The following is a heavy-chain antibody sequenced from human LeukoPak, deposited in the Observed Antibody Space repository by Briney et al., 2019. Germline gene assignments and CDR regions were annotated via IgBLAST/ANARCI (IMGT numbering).Heavy chain of an antibody. V-gene: IGHV4-39*01. CDR3: ASFYCSGGSCYQYYSYYYMDV. CDR1: GGSISSSSYY. D-gene: IGHD2-15*01. CDR2: IYYSGST. Sequence: SETLSLTCTVSGGSISSSSYYWGWIRQPPGKGLEWIGIIYYSGSTYSNPSLKSRVTISVDTSKNQYSLKLNSVTAADTAAYYCASFYCSGGSCYQYYSYYYMDVWGKGTTVTISS. J-gene: IGHJ6*03.